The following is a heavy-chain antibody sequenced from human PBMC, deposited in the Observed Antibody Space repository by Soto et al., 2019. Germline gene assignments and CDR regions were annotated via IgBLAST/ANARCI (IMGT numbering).Heavy chain of an antibody. CDR3: ERGSPVERDAPDT. Sequence: QVQLQESGPGLVKPSQTLSLTCTVSGVSINIGGYYWSWIRQHPGKGLEWIGYIYYTGSTYYTAPLKSRDSMSLDTSKNPFSLKLSSVTAAATAVYYCERGSPVERDAPDTWAQGTMVTISS. D-gene: IGHD2-2*01. CDR1: GVSINIGGYY. CDR2: IYYTGST. J-gene: IGHJ3*02. V-gene: IGHV4-31*03.